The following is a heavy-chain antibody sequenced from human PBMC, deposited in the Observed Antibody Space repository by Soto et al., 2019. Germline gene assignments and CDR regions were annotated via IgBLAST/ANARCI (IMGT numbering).Heavy chain of an antibody. CDR2: IYYSGST. Sequence: SETLSLTCTVSGGSISSYYWSWIRQPPGKGLEWIGYIYYSGSTNYNPSLKSRVTISVDTSKNQFSLKLSSVTAADTAVYYCARVRGDGYNFDAFDIWGQGTMVTVSS. D-gene: IGHD5-12*01. CDR1: GGSISSYY. J-gene: IGHJ3*02. V-gene: IGHV4-59*01. CDR3: ARVRGDGYNFDAFDI.